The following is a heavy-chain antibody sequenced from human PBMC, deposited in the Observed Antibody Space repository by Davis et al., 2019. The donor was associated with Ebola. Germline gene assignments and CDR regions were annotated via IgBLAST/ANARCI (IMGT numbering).Heavy chain of an antibody. J-gene: IGHJ4*02. Sequence: GESLKISCVASGLTFSSYEMNWVRQAPGKGLEWVAYISGSGGKTYYADTVVGRFTVSRDNSENTLSLQMNSLRVEDTAVYYCSKGDRTTLYYDTGNDYWGQGTLVTVSS. D-gene: IGHD3-22*01. V-gene: IGHV3-23*01. CDR1: GLTFSSYE. CDR2: ISGSGGKT. CDR3: SKGDRTTLYYDTGNDY.